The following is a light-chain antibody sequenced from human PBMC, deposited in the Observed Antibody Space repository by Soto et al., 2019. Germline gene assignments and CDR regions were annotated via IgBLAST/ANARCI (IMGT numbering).Light chain of an antibody. CDR3: SSYTSSSTLVV. V-gene: IGLV2-18*02. J-gene: IGLJ2*01. CDR2: EVS. CDR1: SSDVGSYNR. Sequence: QSALTQPPSVSGSPGQSVTISCTGTSSDVGSYNRVSWYQQPPGTAPKLMIYEVSNRPSGVPDRFSVSKSGNTASLTISGLQAEDEADYYCSSYTSSSTLVVFGGGTKLTVL.